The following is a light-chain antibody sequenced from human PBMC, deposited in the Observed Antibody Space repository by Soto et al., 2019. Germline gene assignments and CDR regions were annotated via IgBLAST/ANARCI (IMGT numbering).Light chain of an antibody. CDR1: QSISSL. V-gene: IGKV3-15*01. J-gene: IGKJ5*01. CDR3: QQYYDWTIT. CDR2: GAS. Sequence: EILLTQSPATLSVSPGERATLSCRASQSISSLLAWYQQKPGQAPRLLIYGASTRATGIPATLSGSGYGTDLTITISSMKYEDFEVYYCQQYYDWTITFGQGTRLEIK.